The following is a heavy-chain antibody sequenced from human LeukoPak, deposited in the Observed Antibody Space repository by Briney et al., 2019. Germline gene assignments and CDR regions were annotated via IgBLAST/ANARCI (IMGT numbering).Heavy chain of an antibody. CDR3: ATDQDYGSGSPWTY. CDR1: GYTLTELS. J-gene: IGHJ4*02. D-gene: IGHD3-10*01. Sequence: ASVKVSCKVSGYTLTELSMHWVRQAPGKGLEWMGGFDPEDGETIYAQKFQGRVTMTEDTSTDTAYMELSSLRSEDTAVYYCATDQDYGSGSPWTYWGQGTLVTVSS. CDR2: FDPEDGET. V-gene: IGHV1-24*01.